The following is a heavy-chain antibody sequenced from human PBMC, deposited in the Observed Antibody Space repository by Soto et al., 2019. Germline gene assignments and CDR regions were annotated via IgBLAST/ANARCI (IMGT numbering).Heavy chain of an antibody. Sequence: SETLSLTCTVSGGSISSYYWSWIRQPPGKGLEWIGYIYYSGSTNYNPSLKSRVTISVDTSKNQFSLKLSSVTAADTAVYYCARGGGSYRLAEALDYWGQGTLVIVSS. CDR1: GGSISSYY. V-gene: IGHV4-59*01. D-gene: IGHD3-16*02. J-gene: IGHJ4*02. CDR2: IYYSGST. CDR3: ARGGGSYRLAEALDY.